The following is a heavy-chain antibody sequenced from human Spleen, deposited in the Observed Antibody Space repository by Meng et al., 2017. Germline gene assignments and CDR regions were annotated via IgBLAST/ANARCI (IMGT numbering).Heavy chain of an antibody. CDR2: MNSNTGNT. CDR3: ARGRGGGDYVDF. J-gene: IGHJ4*02. CDR1: GYTFPSYD. D-gene: IGHD4-17*01. Sequence: QVHLVQSGGEVQKPGASVMVSCKPSGYTFPSYDVNWVRQATGQGLEWMGWMNSNTGNTRYEQKFQERGTMTSDTSICTAYMELSSRRSEDAAVYYCARGRGGGDYVDFWGQGILVTVSS. V-gene: IGHV1-8*01.